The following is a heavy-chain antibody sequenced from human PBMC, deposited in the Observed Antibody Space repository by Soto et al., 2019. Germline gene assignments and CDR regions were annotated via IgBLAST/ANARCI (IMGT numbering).Heavy chain of an antibody. CDR3: AVLSIAAVVDF. D-gene: IGHD6-25*01. Sequence: EEQLVESGGGLVQPGGSLRLSCAASGFIFSNFWIDWVRQAPGKALERVAKINQDGSEKYYVDSGKARFTISRDNAKNSLYLQRNSLRAEDTAVYYWAVLSIAAVVDFWGQGTLITVSS. CDR2: INQDGSEK. J-gene: IGHJ4*02. CDR1: GFIFSNFW. V-gene: IGHV3-7*01.